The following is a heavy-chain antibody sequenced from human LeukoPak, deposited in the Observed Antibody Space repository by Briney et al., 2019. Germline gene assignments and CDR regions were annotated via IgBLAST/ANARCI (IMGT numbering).Heavy chain of an antibody. V-gene: IGHV4-59*12. CDR3: ARGGDYVWGSYRSQLVRWFDP. D-gene: IGHD3-16*02. CDR1: AGSISSFY. Sequence: PSETLSLTCSVSAGSISSFYWSWIRQPPGKGLEWIGYIYYSGRTNYNPSLKSRVTISLDPSKNQSSLKLSSVTAADRAVYYCARGGDYVWGSYRSQLVRWFDPWGQGTLVTVSS. CDR2: IYYSGRT. J-gene: IGHJ5*02.